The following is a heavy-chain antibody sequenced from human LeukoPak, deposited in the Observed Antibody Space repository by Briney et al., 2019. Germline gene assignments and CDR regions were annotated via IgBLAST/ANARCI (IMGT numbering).Heavy chain of an antibody. V-gene: IGHV4-4*07. CDR1: GGSISSYY. J-gene: IGHJ6*03. Sequence: PSETLSLTCTVSGGSISSYYWSWIRQPAGKGLEWIGRIYTSGSTNYNPSLKSRVTMSVDTSKNQFPLKLSSVTAADTAVYYCARELRGARYYYYMDVWGKGTTVTVSS. D-gene: IGHD4/OR15-4a*01. CDR2: IYTSGST. CDR3: ARELRGARYYYYMDV.